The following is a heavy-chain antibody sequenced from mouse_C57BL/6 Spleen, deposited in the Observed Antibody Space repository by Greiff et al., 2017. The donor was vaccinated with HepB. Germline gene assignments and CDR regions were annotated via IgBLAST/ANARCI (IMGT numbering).Heavy chain of an antibody. CDR1: GYTFTDYN. CDR3: ARGREFYYGSSHWYFDV. J-gene: IGHJ1*03. D-gene: IGHD1-1*01. CDR2: IYPNNGGT. V-gene: IGHV1-18*01. Sequence: VQLQQSGPELVKPGASVKISCKASGYTFTDYNMDWVKQSHGKSLEWIGDIYPNNGGTIYNQKFKGKATLTVDKSSSTAYMELRSLTSEDTAVYYCARGREFYYGSSHWYFDVWGTGTTVTVSS.